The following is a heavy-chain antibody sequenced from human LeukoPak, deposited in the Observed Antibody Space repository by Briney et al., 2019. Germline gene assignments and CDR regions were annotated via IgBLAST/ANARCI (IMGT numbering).Heavy chain of an antibody. CDR2: SSRDGGST. CDR3: ATDCSGNRCYSL. D-gene: IGHD2-15*01. V-gene: IGHV3-43*02. J-gene: IGHJ4*02. Sequence: GGSLRLSCAVSGFTFNDYAMNWIRQAPGKGLEWVSFSSRDGGSTYYADSVKGRFTISRDNSRNSLYLQMNSLRLGDTALYYCATDCSGNRCYSLWGQGTLVTVSS. CDR1: GFTFNDYA.